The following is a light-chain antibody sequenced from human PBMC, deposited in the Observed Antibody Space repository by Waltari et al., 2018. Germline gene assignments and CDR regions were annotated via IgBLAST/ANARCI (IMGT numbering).Light chain of an antibody. Sequence: EIVLTQSPGTLSLSPGDRATLSCRASQSIGKYLVWYQQKPGQATRLLIYAASSRATGVPDRFSGSGSGTDFSLTISRLEPEDFAVYYCQNHERLPATFGQGTKVEIK. J-gene: IGKJ1*01. CDR3: QNHERLPAT. CDR2: AAS. CDR1: QSIGKY. V-gene: IGKV3-20*01.